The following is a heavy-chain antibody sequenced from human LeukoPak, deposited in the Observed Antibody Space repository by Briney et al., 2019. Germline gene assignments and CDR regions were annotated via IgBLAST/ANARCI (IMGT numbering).Heavy chain of an antibody. Sequence: GGSLRLSCAASELTFSGYWMNWVRQAPGKGLEYVSGISSNGGSTYYANSVKGRFTTSRDNPKNTLYLQMGSLRAEDMAVYYCARGRGFDCWGQGTLVTVSS. V-gene: IGHV3-64*01. CDR1: ELTFSGYW. CDR2: ISSNGGST. J-gene: IGHJ4*02. CDR3: ARGRGFDC.